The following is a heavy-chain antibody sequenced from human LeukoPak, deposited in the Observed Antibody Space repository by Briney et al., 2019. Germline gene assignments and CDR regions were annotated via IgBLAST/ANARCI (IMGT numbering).Heavy chain of an antibody. CDR3: AKSRYYDFWSGYYLAY. CDR2: ISYDGSNK. Sequence: PGGSLRLSCAASGFTFSSYAMHWVRQAPGKGLEWVAVISYDGSNKYYADSVKGRFTISRDNSKNTLYLQMNSLRAEDTAVYYCAKSRYYDFWSGYYLAYWGQGTLVTVSS. CDR1: GFTFSSYA. J-gene: IGHJ4*02. V-gene: IGHV3-30*04. D-gene: IGHD3-3*01.